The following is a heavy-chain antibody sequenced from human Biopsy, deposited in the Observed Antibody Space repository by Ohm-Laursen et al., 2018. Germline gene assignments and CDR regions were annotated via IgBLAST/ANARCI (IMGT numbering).Heavy chain of an antibody. J-gene: IGHJ6*02. Sequence: TQTLTLTCTLSGFSVNTRGMSVTWIRQAPGKALEWLARIDWDDAKFYSESLKTRLAISKDTSENHVVLTLSDVDPVDTATYYCARIPILIVPAALVYRHRRHLQGLDVWGQGTTAIVSS. CDR2: IDWDDAK. V-gene: IGHV2-70*16. CDR1: GFSVNTRGMS. CDR3: ARIPILIVPAALVYRHRRHLQGLDV. D-gene: IGHD2-2*01.